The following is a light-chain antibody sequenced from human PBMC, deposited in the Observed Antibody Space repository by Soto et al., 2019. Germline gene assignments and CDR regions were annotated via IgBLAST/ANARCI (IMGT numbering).Light chain of an antibody. V-gene: IGKV1-8*01. J-gene: IGKJ1*01. Sequence: AIRMTHSPSSLSASTGDTVTITCRASQHIGNVLAWYQQKPGTAPKVLISGTSDLHGGVPSRFSGSGSGTDFTLTISSLHPDDFATYYCQQYNSYSPTFGQGTKVDIK. CDR3: QQYNSYSPT. CDR1: QHIGNV. CDR2: GTS.